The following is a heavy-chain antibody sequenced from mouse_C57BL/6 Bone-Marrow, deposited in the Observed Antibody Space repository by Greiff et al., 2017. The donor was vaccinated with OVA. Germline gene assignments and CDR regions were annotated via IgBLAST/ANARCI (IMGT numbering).Heavy chain of an antibody. CDR1: GYTFTDHY. J-gene: IGHJ2*01. CDR2: IYPGSGNT. CDR3: ARDDGYFFEY. Sequence: QVQLKQSGAEVVRPGASVKLSCKASGYTFTDHYINCVKQRPGQGLEWIARIYPGSGNTYYNEKFKGKATLTAEKSSNTAYMQLSSLTSEDSAVYFCARDDGYFFEYWGQGTTLTVSS. V-gene: IGHV1-76*01. D-gene: IGHD2-3*01.